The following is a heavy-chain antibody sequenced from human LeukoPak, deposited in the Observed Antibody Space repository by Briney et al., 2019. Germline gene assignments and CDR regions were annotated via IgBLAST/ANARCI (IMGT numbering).Heavy chain of an antibody. CDR3: ARDHRGSGSRYYYYYMDV. Sequence: NPGGSLRLSCAASGFTFSSYEMNWVRQAPGKGLEWVSSISSSSSYIYYADSVKGRFTISRDNAKNTLYLQMNSLRAEDTAVYYCARDHRGSGSRYYYYYMDVWGKGTTVTISS. J-gene: IGHJ6*03. CDR1: GFTFSSYE. V-gene: IGHV3-21*01. CDR2: ISSSSSYI. D-gene: IGHD3-10*01.